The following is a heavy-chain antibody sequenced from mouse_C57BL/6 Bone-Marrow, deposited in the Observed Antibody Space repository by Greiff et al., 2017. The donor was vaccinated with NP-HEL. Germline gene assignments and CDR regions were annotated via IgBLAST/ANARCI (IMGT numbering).Heavy chain of an antibody. V-gene: IGHV5-17*01. Sequence: EVQLQESGGGLVKPGGSLKLSCAASGFTFSDYGMHWVRQAPEKGLEWVAYISSGSSTIYYADTVKGRFTISRDNAKNTLFLQMTSLRSEDTAMYYCASGGTNWFFDYWGQGTTLTVSS. D-gene: IGHD4-1*01. CDR3: ASGGTNWFFDY. J-gene: IGHJ2*01. CDR1: GFTFSDYG. CDR2: ISSGSSTI.